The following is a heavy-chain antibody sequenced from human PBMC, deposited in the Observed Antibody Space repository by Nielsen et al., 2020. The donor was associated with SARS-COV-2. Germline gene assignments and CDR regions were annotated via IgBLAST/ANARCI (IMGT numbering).Heavy chain of an antibody. D-gene: IGHD2-21*01. CDR2: IYHSGST. V-gene: IGHV4-4*02. CDR3: ARRDGFVVVHI. Sequence: SETLSLTCAVSGGSISSSNWWSWVRQPPGKGLEWIGEIYHSGSTNYNPSLKSRVTISVDTSKNQFSLKLSSVTAADTAVYYCARRDGFVVVHIWGQGTMVTVSS. CDR1: GGSISSSNW. J-gene: IGHJ3*02.